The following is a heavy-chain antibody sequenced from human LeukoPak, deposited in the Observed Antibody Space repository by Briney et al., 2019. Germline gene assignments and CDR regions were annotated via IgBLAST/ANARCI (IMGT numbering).Heavy chain of an antibody. D-gene: IGHD3-10*01. J-gene: IGHJ5*02. V-gene: IGHV4-38-2*02. CDR1: GYSITSGYY. CDR3: ARDSGTTGEVRFDP. Sequence: PSETLSLTCTVSGYSITSGYYWGWIRQPPGKGLEWIGRIYGSGSTNYSPSLKSRVTMSLDTPKNQFSLKLSSVTAADTAVYYCARDSGTTGEVRFDPWGQGTLVTVSS. CDR2: IYGSGST.